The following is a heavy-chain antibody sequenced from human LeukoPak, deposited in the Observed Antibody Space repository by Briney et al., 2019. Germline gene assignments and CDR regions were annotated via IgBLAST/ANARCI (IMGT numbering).Heavy chain of an antibody. Sequence: PGRSLRLSCAASGFTFDDYAMHWVRQAPGKGLEGVSGISWNSGSIVYADSVKGRFTISRDNAKNSLYLQMNSLRAEDTALYYCAKNVLPRVGELLWFDYWGQGTLVTVSS. CDR1: GFTFDDYA. CDR2: ISWNSGSI. CDR3: AKNVLPRVGELLWFDY. V-gene: IGHV3-9*01. J-gene: IGHJ4*02. D-gene: IGHD3-10*01.